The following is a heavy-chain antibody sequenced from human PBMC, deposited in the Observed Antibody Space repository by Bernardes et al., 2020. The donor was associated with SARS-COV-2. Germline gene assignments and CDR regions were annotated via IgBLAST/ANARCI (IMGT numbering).Heavy chain of an antibody. CDR3: SRGRYCTGISCSQDYYFYFYMDV. J-gene: IGHJ6*03. CDR1: GITFFSYS. V-gene: IGHV3-48*04. D-gene: IGHD2-2*01. CDR2: ISSGTSTI. Sequence: GGSLRLSCAASGITFFSYSMNWVRQAPGKGLEWVSYISSGTSTIYYADSVKGRFTISRDDAKNSLYLQMNSLRADDTAVYYCSRGRYCTGISCSQDYYFYFYMDVWGKGTTVTVSS.